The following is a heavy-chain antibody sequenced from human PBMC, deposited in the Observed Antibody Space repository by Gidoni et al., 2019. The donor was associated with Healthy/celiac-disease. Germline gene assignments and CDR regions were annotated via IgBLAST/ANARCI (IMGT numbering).Heavy chain of an antibody. J-gene: IGHJ4*02. V-gene: IGHV3-30-3*01. Sequence: QVQLVESGGGVVQPGRSLRLSCAASGFTFSSYAMPWVRQAPGKGLEWVAVISYDGSNKYYADSVKGRFTISRDNSKNTLYLQMNSLRAEDTAVYYCASSRGSPVPYYFDYWGQGTLVTVSS. CDR3: ASSRGSPVPYYFDY. D-gene: IGHD1-26*01. CDR2: ISYDGSNK. CDR1: GFTFSSYA.